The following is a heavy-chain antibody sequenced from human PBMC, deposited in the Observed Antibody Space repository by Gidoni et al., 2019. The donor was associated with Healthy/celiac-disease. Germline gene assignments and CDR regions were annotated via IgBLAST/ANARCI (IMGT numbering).Heavy chain of an antibody. V-gene: IGHV3-33*01. CDR2: IWYDGSNK. CDR1: GFTFSSYG. CDR3: ARDEGHGDRSGDY. J-gene: IGHJ4*02. D-gene: IGHD4-17*01. Sequence: QVQLVESGGGVVQPGRSLRLSCAASGFTFSSYGMHWVRQAPGKGLEWVAVIWYDGSNKYYADSVKGRFTISRDNSKNTLYLQMNSLRAEDTAVYYCARDEGHGDRSGDYWGQGTLVTVSS.